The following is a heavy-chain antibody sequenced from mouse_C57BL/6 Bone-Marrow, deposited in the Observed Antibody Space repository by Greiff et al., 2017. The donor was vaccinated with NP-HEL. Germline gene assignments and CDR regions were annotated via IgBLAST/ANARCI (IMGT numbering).Heavy chain of an antibody. J-gene: IGHJ3*01. D-gene: IGHD3-3*01. CDR2: IRSKSNNYAT. CDR1: GFSFNTYA. CDR3: VRHGLAWFAY. Sequence: EVKLVESGGGLVQPKGSLKLSCAASGFSFNTYAMNWVRQAPGKGLEWVARIRSKSNNYATYYAGSVKDRFTISRDDSESMLYLQMNNLKTEDTAMYYCVRHGLAWFAYWGQGTLVTVSA. V-gene: IGHV10-1*01.